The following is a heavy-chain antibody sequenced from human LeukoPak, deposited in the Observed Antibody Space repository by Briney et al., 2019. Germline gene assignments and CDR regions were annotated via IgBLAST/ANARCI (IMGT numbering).Heavy chain of an antibody. CDR2: IYYSGST. CDR1: GGSISSYY. J-gene: IGHJ4*02. CDR3: ASGGHDYGDYRLDY. Sequence: SETLSLTCTVSGGSISSYYWSWIRQPPGKGLEWIGYIYYSGSTNYNPSLKSRVTISVDTSKNQFSLKLSSVTAADTAVYYCASGGHDYGDYRLDYWGQGTLVTVSS. V-gene: IGHV4-59*08. D-gene: IGHD4-17*01.